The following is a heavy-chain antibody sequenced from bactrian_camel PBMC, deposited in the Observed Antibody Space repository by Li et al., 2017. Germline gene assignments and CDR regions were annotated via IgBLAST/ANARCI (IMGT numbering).Heavy chain of an antibody. V-gene: IGHV3S53*01. CDR2: IDSEWRT. CDR1: GYIANSYC. CDR3: AADPLLPPRCTDLGLARLAAYGY. D-gene: IGHD2*01. J-gene: IGHJ4*01. Sequence: HVQLVESGGGSVQAGGSLRLSCKVSGYIANSYCMGWFRQAPGKEREGVAVIDSEWRTMYADSVKGRFTLSKDNAKNTLYLQMNSLKPEDAAMYYCAADPLLPPRCTDLGLARLAAYGYWGQGTQVTVS.